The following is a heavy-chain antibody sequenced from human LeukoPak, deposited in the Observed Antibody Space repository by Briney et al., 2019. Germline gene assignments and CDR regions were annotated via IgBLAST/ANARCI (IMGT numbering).Heavy chain of an antibody. Sequence: GGSLRLSCAASGFTFSDYYMSWIRQAPGKGLEWVSYISSSGSTIYYADSVKGRFTISRDNAKNSLYLQMNSLRAEDTAVYYCARGSSSWYEADYFDFWGQGTLVTVSS. CDR3: ARGSSSWYEADYFDF. V-gene: IGHV3-11*04. D-gene: IGHD6-13*01. CDR1: GFTFSDYY. J-gene: IGHJ4*02. CDR2: ISSSGSTI.